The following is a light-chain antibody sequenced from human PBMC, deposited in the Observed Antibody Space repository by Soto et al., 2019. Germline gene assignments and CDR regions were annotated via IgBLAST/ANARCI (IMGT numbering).Light chain of an antibody. CDR1: SSNIGSNY. J-gene: IGLJ3*02. V-gene: IGLV1-47*01. Sequence: QSVLTQPPSASGTTGQRVTISCSGSSSNIGSNYVYWYQQLPGTAPKLLIYRNNQPPSGVPDRFSGSKSGTSASLAISGLRSEDEANYYCAAWDDSLSGVVFGGGTKVTVL. CDR3: AAWDDSLSGVV. CDR2: RNN.